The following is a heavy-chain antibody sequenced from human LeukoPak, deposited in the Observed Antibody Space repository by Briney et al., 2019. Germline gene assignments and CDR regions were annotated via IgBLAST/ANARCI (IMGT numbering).Heavy chain of an antibody. CDR2: ISSSSSYI. J-gene: IGHJ4*02. CDR1: GFTFSSYW. Sequence: GGSLRLSCAASGFTFSSYWMSWVRQAPGKGLEWVSSISSSSSYIYYADSVKGRFTISRDNAKNSLYLQMNSLRAEDTAVYYCARDADSGSSDYWGQGTLVTVSS. V-gene: IGHV3-21*01. CDR3: ARDADSGSSDY. D-gene: IGHD1-26*01.